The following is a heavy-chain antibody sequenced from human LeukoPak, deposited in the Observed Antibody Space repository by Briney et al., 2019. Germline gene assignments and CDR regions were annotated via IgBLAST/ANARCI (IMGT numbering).Heavy chain of an antibody. V-gene: IGHV1-2*02. D-gene: IGHD2-2*01. CDR2: MNPNSGGT. J-gene: IGHJ6*03. Sequence: ASVKVSCKASGYTFTTYYMHWVRQAPGQGLEWMGWMNPNSGGTNYAQKFQGRVTMTRDTSISTAYMELSRLRSDDTAVYYCARGGCSSTSCYFSAYYMDVWGKGTTVTVSS. CDR3: ARGGCSSTSCYFSAYYMDV. CDR1: GYTFTTYY.